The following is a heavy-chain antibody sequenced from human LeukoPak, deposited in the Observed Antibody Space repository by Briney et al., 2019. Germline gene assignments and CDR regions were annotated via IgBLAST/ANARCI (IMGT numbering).Heavy chain of an antibody. CDR2: MNPNSGNT. D-gene: IGHD1-20*01. V-gene: IGHV1-8*03. CDR3: AREGITGTGAFDI. CDR1: GYTFTKYD. J-gene: IGHJ3*02. Sequence: ASVKVSCKASGYTFTKYDINWVRQATGQGLEWMGWMNPNSGNTGYAQKFQGRVTFSRNTSISTAFMELSSLRSEDTAVYYCAREGITGTGAFDIWGQGTMVTVSS.